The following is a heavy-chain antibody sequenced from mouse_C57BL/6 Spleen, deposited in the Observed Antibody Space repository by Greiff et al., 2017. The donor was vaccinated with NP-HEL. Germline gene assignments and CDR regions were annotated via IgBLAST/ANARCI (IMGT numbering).Heavy chain of an antibody. V-gene: IGHV1-50*01. Sequence: QVQLKQPGAELVKPGASVKLSCKASGYTFTSYWMQWVKQRPGQGLEWIGEIDPSDSYTNYNQKFKGKATLTVDTSSSTAYMQLSSLTSEDSAVYYCARSKVYYAMDYWGQGTSVTVSS. D-gene: IGHD1-3*01. CDR3: ARSKVYYAMDY. J-gene: IGHJ4*01. CDR2: IDPSDSYT. CDR1: GYTFTSYW.